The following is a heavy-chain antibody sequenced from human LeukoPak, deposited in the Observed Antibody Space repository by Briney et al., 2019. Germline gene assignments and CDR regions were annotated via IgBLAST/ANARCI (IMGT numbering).Heavy chain of an antibody. D-gene: IGHD6-13*01. CDR1: GFTFNSYG. J-gene: IGHJ4*02. CDR3: VRMYTNNWLLWY. CDR2: IWPDGSNK. Sequence: GRSLRLSCAASGFTFNSYGMFWVRQAPGKGLEWVAFIWPDGSNKLYGDSVKGRFTISRDNAKNSLYLEMDSLRAEDTAVYYCVRMYTNNWLLWYWGQGTLVTVSS. V-gene: IGHV3-33*03.